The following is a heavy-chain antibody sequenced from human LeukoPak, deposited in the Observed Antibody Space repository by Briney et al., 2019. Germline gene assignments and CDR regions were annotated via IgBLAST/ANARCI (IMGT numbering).Heavy chain of an antibody. D-gene: IGHD7-27*01. CDR3: ARAVNWGSDSYYYMDV. V-gene: IGHV3-21*01. CDR1: GFTFSSYG. J-gene: IGHJ6*03. Sequence: GGSLRLSCAASGFTFSSYGMHWVRQAPGRGLEWVSAISTTGGTTYYADSVRGRFTIFRDNAKNTLYLQINSLRAEDTAVYYCARAVNWGSDSYYYMDVWGKGTTVTVSS. CDR2: ISTTGGTT.